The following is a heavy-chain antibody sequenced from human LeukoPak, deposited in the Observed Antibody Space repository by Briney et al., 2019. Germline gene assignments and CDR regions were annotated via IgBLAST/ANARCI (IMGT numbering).Heavy chain of an antibody. V-gene: IGHV3-7*01. Sequence: GGSLRLSCEGSGFTFSNYWMGWVRQAPGKGLQWVANIKTDGSEKYYVDSVKGRFTISRDNAKNSLYLQMNSLRAEDTTVYYCAKNTNEAFDYWGQGTLVTVSS. CDR2: IKTDGSEK. CDR3: AKNTNEAFDY. CDR1: GFTFSNYW. J-gene: IGHJ4*02. D-gene: IGHD1-1*01.